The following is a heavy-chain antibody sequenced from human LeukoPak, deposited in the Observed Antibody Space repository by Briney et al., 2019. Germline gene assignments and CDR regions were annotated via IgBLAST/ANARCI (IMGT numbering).Heavy chain of an antibody. CDR2: IYYSGST. Sequence: PSETLSLTCPVSGGSISSYYWSWIRQPPGKGLEWIGYIYYSGSTNYNPSLKSRVTISVDTSKNQFSLKLSSVTAADTAVYYCASGGGYNSFDYWGQGTLVTVSS. CDR3: ASGGGYNSFDY. J-gene: IGHJ4*02. CDR1: GGSISSYY. V-gene: IGHV4-59*01. D-gene: IGHD5-24*01.